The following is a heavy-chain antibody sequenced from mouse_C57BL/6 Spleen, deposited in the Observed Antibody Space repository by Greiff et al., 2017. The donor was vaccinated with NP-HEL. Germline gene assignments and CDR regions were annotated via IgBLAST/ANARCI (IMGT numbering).Heavy chain of an antibody. V-gene: IGHV5-9-1*02. J-gene: IGHJ4*01. D-gene: IGHD4-1*01. CDR1: GFTFSSYA. Sequence: EVQLVESGEGLVKPGGSLKLSCAASGFTFSSYAMSWVRQTPEKRLEWVAYISSGGDYIYYADTVKGRFTISRDNARNTLYLQMSSLKSEDTAMYYCTRDRLGRDYYAMDYWGQGTSVTVSS. CDR3: TRDRLGRDYYAMDY. CDR2: ISSGGDYI.